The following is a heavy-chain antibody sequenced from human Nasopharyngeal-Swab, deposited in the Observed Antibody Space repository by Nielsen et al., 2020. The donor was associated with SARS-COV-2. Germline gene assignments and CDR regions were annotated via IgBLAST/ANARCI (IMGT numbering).Heavy chain of an antibody. V-gene: IGHV3-23*01. CDR3: AKRDYYDTTGYFES. CDR1: GFTFNYFA. CDR2: ISRDGDST. Sequence: GESLKISCAASGFTFNYFAMSWVRQPPGKGLEWVAAISRDGDSTFYAGSVKGRFAISRDNSKSTLFLQMNTLRAGDTALYFCAKRDYYDTTGYFESWGQGTLVTVSS. D-gene: IGHD3-22*01. J-gene: IGHJ4*02.